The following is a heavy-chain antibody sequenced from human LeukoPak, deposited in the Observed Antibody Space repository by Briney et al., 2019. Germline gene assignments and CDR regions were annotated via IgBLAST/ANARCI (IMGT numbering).Heavy chain of an antibody. D-gene: IGHD3-22*01. CDR1: GFTFSSYG. CDR2: ISYDGSNK. Sequence: PTGGSLRLSCAASGFTFSSYGMHWVRQAPGKGLEWVAVISYDGSNKYYADSVKGRFTISRDNSKNTLYLQMNSLRAEDTAVYYCARDYDSSGYNNPYYYYGMDVWGQGTTVTVSS. V-gene: IGHV3-30*03. J-gene: IGHJ6*02. CDR3: ARDYDSSGYNNPYYYYGMDV.